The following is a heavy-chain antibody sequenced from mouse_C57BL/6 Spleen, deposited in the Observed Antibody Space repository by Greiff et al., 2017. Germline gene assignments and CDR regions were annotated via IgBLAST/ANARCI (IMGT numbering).Heavy chain of an antibody. CDR3: ARGSSPHYSNPVFDY. D-gene: IGHD2-5*01. J-gene: IGHJ3*01. Sequence: EVMLVESGGGLVKPGGSLKLSCAASGFTFSSYALSWVRQTPEKRLEWVATISDGGSYTYYPDTVKGRVTISRDNAKNNLYLQMSHLKSEDTAMYYCARGSSPHYSNPVFDYWGQGTLVTVSA. CDR2: ISDGGSYT. CDR1: GFTFSSYA. V-gene: IGHV5-4*03.